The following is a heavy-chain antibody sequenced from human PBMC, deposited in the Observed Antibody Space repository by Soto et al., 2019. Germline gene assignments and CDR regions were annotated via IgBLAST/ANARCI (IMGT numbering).Heavy chain of an antibody. Sequence: GASVKVSCKASGYTFTSYYMHWVRQAPGQGLEWMGIINPSGGSTSYAQKFQGRVTMTRDTSTSTVYMELSSLRSEDTAVYYCARVGHYDSSGYYYIGYWGQGTLVTVSS. D-gene: IGHD3-22*01. CDR3: ARVGHYDSSGYYYIGY. J-gene: IGHJ4*02. CDR2: INPSGGST. CDR1: GYTFTSYY. V-gene: IGHV1-46*03.